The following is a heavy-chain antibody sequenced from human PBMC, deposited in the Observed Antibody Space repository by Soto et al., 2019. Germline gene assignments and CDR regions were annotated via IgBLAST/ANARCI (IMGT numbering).Heavy chain of an antibody. D-gene: IGHD3-9*01. CDR3: AREGAYDILTGYPYYMDV. V-gene: IGHV1-69*04. Sequence: ASVKVSCKASGGTFSSYTTSWVRQAPGQGLEWMGRIIPILGIANYAQKFQGRVTITADKSTSTAYMELSSLRSEDTAVYYCAREGAYDILTGYPYYMDVWGKGTTVTVSS. J-gene: IGHJ6*03. CDR1: GGTFSSYT. CDR2: IIPILGIA.